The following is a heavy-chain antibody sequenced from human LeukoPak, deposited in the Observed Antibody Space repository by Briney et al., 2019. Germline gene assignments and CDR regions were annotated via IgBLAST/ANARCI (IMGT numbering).Heavy chain of an antibody. CDR3: AKDPRYQLLSYYFDY. D-gene: IGHD2-2*01. CDR2: IRYDGSNK. CDR1: GFTFSSFE. Sequence: QPGGSLRLSCAASGFTFSSFEMNWVRQAPGKGLEWVAFIRYDGSNKYYADSVKGRFTISRDNSKNTLYLQMNSLRAEDTAVYYCAKDPRYQLLSYYFDYWGQGTLVTVSS. V-gene: IGHV3-30*02. J-gene: IGHJ4*02.